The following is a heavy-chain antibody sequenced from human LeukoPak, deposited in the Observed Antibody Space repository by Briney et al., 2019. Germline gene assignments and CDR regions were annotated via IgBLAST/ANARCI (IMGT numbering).Heavy chain of an antibody. J-gene: IGHJ3*02. V-gene: IGHV3-7*01. Sequence: PGGSLRLSCAASGFDFSIYWMSWVRQAPGKGLEWVANIKHDGSEKYYADSVKGRFTISRDNAKNSLYLQMNSLRAEDTAVYYCARDRYYYDSSGYYDAFDIWGQGTMVTVSS. D-gene: IGHD3-22*01. CDR1: GFDFSIYW. CDR2: IKHDGSEK. CDR3: ARDRYYYDSSGYYDAFDI.